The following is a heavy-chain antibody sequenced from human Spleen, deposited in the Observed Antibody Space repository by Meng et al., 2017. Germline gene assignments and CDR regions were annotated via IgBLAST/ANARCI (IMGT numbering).Heavy chain of an antibody. J-gene: IGHJ4*02. CDR3: ARGPTTMAHDFDY. D-gene: IGHD4-11*01. CDR1: GGSFSDYY. CDR2: INHSGST. Sequence: HVRRQPWGAVLFQPSETLSLTCAVSGGSFSDYYWSWSRQPPGKVLEWIGEINHSGSTNYNPSLESRATISVDTSQNNLSLKLSSVTAADSAVYYCARGPTTMAHDFDYWGQGTLVTVSS. V-gene: IGHV4-34*01.